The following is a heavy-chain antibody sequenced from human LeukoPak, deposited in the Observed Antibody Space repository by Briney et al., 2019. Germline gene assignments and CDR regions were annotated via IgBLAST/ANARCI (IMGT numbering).Heavy chain of an antibody. V-gene: IGHV4-59*12. J-gene: IGHJ6*02. CDR2: MFYSGGT. CDR3: ATLGFCTSGSCYDYYAMAV. CDR1: GDSISSYH. D-gene: IGHD2-15*01. Sequence: SETLSLTCSVSGDSISSYHWSWIRQPPGKGLEWIGNMFYSGGTNHNPSLKSLVTISVDTSKNQFSLKLTSVTAADTAVYFCATLGFCTSGSCYDYYAMAVWGPGTTVTVSS.